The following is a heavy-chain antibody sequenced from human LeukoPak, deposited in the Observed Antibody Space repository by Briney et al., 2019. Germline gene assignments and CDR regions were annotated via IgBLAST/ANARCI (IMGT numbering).Heavy chain of an antibody. D-gene: IGHD6-13*01. J-gene: IGHJ4*02. CDR3: ATGIAAAGIYRSNDY. CDR2: FEPEDGET. CDR1: GYTLTELS. Sequence: ASVKVSCKVSGYTLTELSMHWVRQAPGKGLEWMGGFEPEDGETIYAQKFQGRVTMTEDTSTDTAYMELSSLRSEDTAVYYCATGIAAAGIYRSNDYWGQGTLVTVSS. V-gene: IGHV1-24*01.